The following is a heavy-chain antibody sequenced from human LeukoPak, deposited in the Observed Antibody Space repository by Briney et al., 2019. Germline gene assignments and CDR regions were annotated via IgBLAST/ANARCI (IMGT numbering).Heavy chain of an antibody. CDR3: ARGSRYCSSTSCYADFDY. D-gene: IGHD2-2*01. Sequence: SETLSLTCAVSGGSISRSNWWSWVRQPPGKGLEWLGEIYYGGSTNYNTSLKSRVTISVDKSKNQISLNLNSVTAADTAVYYCARGSRYCSSTSCYADFDYWGQGTLVTASS. CDR1: GGSISRSNW. CDR2: IYYGGST. V-gene: IGHV4-4*02. J-gene: IGHJ4*02.